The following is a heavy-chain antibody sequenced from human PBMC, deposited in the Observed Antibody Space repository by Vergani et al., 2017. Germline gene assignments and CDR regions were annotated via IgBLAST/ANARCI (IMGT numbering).Heavy chain of an antibody. Sequence: QVQLVESGGGVVQPGRSLRLSCAASGFTFSSYGMHWVRQAPGKGLEWVAVISYDGSNKYYADSVKGRFTISRDNSKNTLYLQMNSLRAEDTAVYYCARGEYSSGWYVAYFDYWGQGTLVTVSS. J-gene: IGHJ4*02. D-gene: IGHD6-19*01. CDR3: ARGEYSSGWYVAYFDY. CDR2: ISYDGSNK. V-gene: IGHV3-30*03. CDR1: GFTFSSYG.